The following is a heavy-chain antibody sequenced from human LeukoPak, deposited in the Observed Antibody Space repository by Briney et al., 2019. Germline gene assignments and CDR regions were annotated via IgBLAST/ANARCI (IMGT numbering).Heavy chain of an antibody. CDR3: ARDKEWLNAFDI. CDR2: IYSDGST. Sequence: GGSLRLSCVASGLTVSGNCISWVRQAPGKGLEWVSVIYSDGSTYYSDSVKGRFTISRDNSKNTLYLQMNSLRAEDTAVYYCARDKEWLNAFDIWGQGTMVTVSS. J-gene: IGHJ3*02. V-gene: IGHV3-53*01. D-gene: IGHD5-12*01. CDR1: GLTVSGNC.